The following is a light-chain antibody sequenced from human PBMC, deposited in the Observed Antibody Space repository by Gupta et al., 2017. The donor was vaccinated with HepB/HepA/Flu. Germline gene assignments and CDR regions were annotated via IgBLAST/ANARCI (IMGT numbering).Light chain of an antibody. CDR1: QGIGDD. CDR2: AAS. V-gene: IGKV1-17*01. J-gene: IGKJ1*01. Sequence: DIQMTQSPSSLSASVGDRVTITCRASQGIGDDLGWYQQRPGKDPKRLIYAASSLQRGVPSRFSGSGSGTEFTLTISSLQPEDFATYYCLQHHTYPWTFGQGTKVEIK. CDR3: LQHHTYPWT.